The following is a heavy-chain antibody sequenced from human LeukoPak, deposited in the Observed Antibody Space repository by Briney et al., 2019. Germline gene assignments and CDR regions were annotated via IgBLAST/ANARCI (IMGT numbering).Heavy chain of an antibody. CDR1: GGSISSSSYY. D-gene: IGHD1-26*01. CDR3: ARSYSGSFLY. J-gene: IGHJ4*02. Sequence: KPSETLSLTCTVSGGSISSSSYYWGWIRQPPGKGLEWIGSIYYSGSTYYNPSLKSRVTISVDTSKNQFSLKLSSVTAADTAVYYCARSYSGSFLYWGQGSLVTVSS. CDR2: IYYSGST. V-gene: IGHV4-39*01.